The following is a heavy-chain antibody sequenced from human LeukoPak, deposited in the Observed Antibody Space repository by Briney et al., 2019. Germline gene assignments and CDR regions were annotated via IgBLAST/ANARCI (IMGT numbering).Heavy chain of an antibody. D-gene: IGHD4-17*01. CDR1: GGSISYYY. CDR3: AREDPQTTVPEGMDV. Sequence: SETLSLTCTVSGGSISYYYWSWLRQSPGKGLEWIGYTYYSGTTNYNPSLKSRVTISVDTSKNQFSLQLRSVTAADTAVYYCAREDPQTTVPEGMDVWGQGTTVTVSS. J-gene: IGHJ6*02. V-gene: IGHV4-59*01. CDR2: TYYSGTT.